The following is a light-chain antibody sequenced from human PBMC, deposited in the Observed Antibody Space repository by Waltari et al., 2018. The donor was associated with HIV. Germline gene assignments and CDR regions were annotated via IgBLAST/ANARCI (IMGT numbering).Light chain of an antibody. J-gene: IGLJ3*02. CDR2: KDS. Sequence: SYELTQPTSVSVSPGQTARLTCSGDALPKQYAYWYQQKPGQAPVLVIYKDSERPSGIPERFAGSRSGTTGTLTIRGVEAEDEADYYCQSADSSGTWVFGGGTKLTVL. CDR3: QSADSSGTWV. CDR1: ALPKQY. V-gene: IGLV3-25*03.